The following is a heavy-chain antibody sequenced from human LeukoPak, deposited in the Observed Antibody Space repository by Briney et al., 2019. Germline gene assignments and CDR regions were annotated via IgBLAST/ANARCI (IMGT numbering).Heavy chain of an antibody. CDR3: AKDLRTSRGYSGSFTGTIDY. CDR2: ISGSGGST. J-gene: IGHJ4*02. CDR1: GFTFSSYA. V-gene: IGHV3-23*01. D-gene: IGHD5-12*01. Sequence: PGGSLRLSCAASGFTFSSYAMSWVRQASGKGLEWVSAISGSGGSTYYADSVKGRFTISRDNSKNTLYLQMNSLRAEDTAVYYCAKDLRTSRGYSGSFTGTIDYWGQGTLVTVSS.